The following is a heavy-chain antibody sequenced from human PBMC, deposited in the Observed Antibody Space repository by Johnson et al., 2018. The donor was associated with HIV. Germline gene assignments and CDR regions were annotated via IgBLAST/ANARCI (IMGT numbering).Heavy chain of an antibody. CDR2: LKSRTDGETA. D-gene: IGHD1-26*01. Sequence: EVQLVESGGGVVKPGGSLRLSCAASGFTFTNAWMHWVRQAPGKGLECVGRLKSRTDGETADYAAPVKGRFTISRDDSKNTLYLQMNSLKTEDTALYYCTTDVPGGPYYNAFDIWGQGTMVTVSS. V-gene: IGHV3-15*01. CDR1: GFTFTNAW. CDR3: TTDVPGGPYYNAFDI. J-gene: IGHJ3*02.